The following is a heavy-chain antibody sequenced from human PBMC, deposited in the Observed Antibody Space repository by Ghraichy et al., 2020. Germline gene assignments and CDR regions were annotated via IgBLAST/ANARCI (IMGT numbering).Heavy chain of an antibody. D-gene: IGHD6-19*01. CDR1: GGSISSSSYY. V-gene: IGHV4-39*01. J-gene: IGHJ6*02. CDR2: IYYSGST. Sequence: ETLSLTCTVSGGSISSSSYYWGWIRQPPGKGLEWIGSIYYSGSTYYNPSLKSRVTISVDTSKNQFSLKLSSVTAADTAVYYCATVYGSSGWYFYYYGMDVWGQVTTVTVSS. CDR3: ATVYGSSGWYFYYYGMDV.